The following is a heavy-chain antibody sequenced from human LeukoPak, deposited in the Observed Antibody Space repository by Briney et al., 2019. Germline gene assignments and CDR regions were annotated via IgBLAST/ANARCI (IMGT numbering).Heavy chain of an antibody. CDR3: AREAQWLVPPGYMDV. V-gene: IGHV3-7*01. CDR1: GFTFSTYW. CDR2: IKQDGSEE. Sequence: GGSLRLSCAASGFTFSTYWMTWVRQAPGKGLEWVANIKQDGSEEYYVDSVKGRFTISRDNAKSSLYLQMSSLRAEDTAVYYCAREAQWLVPPGYMDVWGKGTTVTVSS. J-gene: IGHJ6*03. D-gene: IGHD6-19*01.